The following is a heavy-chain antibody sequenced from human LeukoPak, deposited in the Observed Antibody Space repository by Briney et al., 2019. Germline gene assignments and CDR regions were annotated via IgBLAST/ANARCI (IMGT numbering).Heavy chain of an antibody. CDR2: FYNSGST. CDR1: GGSISSYY. D-gene: IGHD1-26*01. V-gene: IGHV4-59*01. CDR3: ARASRRLEWELPDY. J-gene: IGHJ4*02. Sequence: SETLSLTCTFSGGSISSYYGTWFRQPPGKGLEWIGSFYNSGSTSYNPSLGSRVTISLDTSKNQFSLKLSSVTAADTAVYYCARASRRLEWELPDYWGQGTLVTVSS.